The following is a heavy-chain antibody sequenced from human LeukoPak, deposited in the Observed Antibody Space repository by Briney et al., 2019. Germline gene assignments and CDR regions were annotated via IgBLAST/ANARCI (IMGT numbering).Heavy chain of an antibody. CDR3: ARSYINYGGNSADAFNI. V-gene: IGHV3-9*03. CDR2: ISWNSDTI. J-gene: IGHJ3*02. D-gene: IGHD2-21*01. CDR1: GFTFHDHA. Sequence: PGRSLRLSCVPSGFTFHDHAMHWVRQGAGKGREGVAGISWNSDTIGYADSVKGRFPISRDNAKTSLYLQINSVTTEDMALYYCARSYINYGGNSADAFNIWGQGTMVTVSS.